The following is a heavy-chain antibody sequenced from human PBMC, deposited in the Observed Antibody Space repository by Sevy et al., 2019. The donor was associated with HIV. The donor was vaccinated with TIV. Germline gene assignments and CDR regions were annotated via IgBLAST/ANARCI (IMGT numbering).Heavy chain of an antibody. D-gene: IGHD1-7*01. CDR3: ARVQELELPFSLTYYYMDV. CDR1: GYTFTSYD. J-gene: IGHJ6*03. Sequence: ASVKVSCKASGYTFTSYDINWARQATGPGLEWMGWMNPNSGNTGYAQKFQGRVTMTRNTSISTAYMELSSLRSEDTAVYYCARVQELELPFSLTYYYMDVWGKGTTVTVSS. V-gene: IGHV1-8*01. CDR2: MNPNSGNT.